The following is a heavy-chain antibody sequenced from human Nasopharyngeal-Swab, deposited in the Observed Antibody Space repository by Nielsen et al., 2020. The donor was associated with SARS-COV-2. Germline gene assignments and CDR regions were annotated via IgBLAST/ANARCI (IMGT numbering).Heavy chain of an antibody. CDR1: RGSISSGGYY. CDR2: IYYSGST. V-gene: IGHV4-31*03. CDR3: ASLPRIAAAGTGNDY. D-gene: IGHD6-13*01. Sequence: SETLSLTCTFSRGSISSGGYYWSWIRQHPGKGLEWIGYIYYSGSTYYNPSLKSRVTISVDTSKHQFSLKLSSVTAADTAVYYCASLPRIAAAGTGNDYWGQGTLVTVSS. J-gene: IGHJ4*02.